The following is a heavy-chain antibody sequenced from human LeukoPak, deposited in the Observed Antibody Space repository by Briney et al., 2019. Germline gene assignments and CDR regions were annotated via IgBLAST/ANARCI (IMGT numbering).Heavy chain of an antibody. D-gene: IGHD3-16*01. CDR1: GFTFGKYW. Sequence: PGGSLRLSCVASGFTFGKYWMSWVRQAPGKGLEWVANIKLDGSEKNYVDSVKGRFTISRDNTKNSLYLQMNSLRAEDTAVFYCARAPGGISLPDYWGQGTLVTVSS. J-gene: IGHJ4*02. CDR3: ARAPGGISLPDY. V-gene: IGHV3-7*03. CDR2: IKLDGSEK.